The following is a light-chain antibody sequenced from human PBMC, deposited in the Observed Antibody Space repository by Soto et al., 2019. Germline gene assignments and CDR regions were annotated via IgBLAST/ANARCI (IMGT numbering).Light chain of an antibody. CDR1: SSDIGSYNY. V-gene: IGLV2-14*01. CDR2: DVS. J-gene: IGLJ1*01. CDR3: CSYTSTRTYV. Sequence: QSVLTQPASVSGSPGQSITISCTGTSSDIGSYNYVSWYQQHPGKAPKLMTYDVSNRPSGASDRFSGSKSGNTASLTISGLQAEDEADYYCCSYTSTRTYVFGSVTKLTVL.